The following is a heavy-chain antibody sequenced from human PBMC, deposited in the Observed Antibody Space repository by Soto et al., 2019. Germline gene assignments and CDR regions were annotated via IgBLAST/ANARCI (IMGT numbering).Heavy chain of an antibody. CDR2: ISYDGSSK. Sequence: VQLVESGGGVVQPGRSLRLSCAASGFNFSTYGMHWVRQAPGKGLEWVAMISYDGSSKHYGDSMKGRFTISRDNSKNTVYLQMNSPGAEDTAVYYCAKDKCYRRMTCAFDIWGQGTMVTVSS. CDR3: AKDKCYRRMTCAFDI. J-gene: IGHJ3*02. V-gene: IGHV3-30*18. CDR1: GFNFSTYG. D-gene: IGHD3-16*02.